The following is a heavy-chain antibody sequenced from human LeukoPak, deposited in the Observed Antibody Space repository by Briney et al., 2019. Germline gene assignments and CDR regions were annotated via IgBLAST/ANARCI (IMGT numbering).Heavy chain of an antibody. CDR3: ARGLLGLVISYYDY. CDR1: GGSISSYY. D-gene: IGHD3/OR15-3a*01. V-gene: IGHV4-59*01. J-gene: IGHJ4*02. Sequence: SETLSLTCTVSGGSISSYYWSWIRQPPGKGLEWIGYIYYSGSTNYNPSLKSRVTISVDTSKNQFSLKLSSVTAADTAVYYCARGLLGLVISYYDYWGQGTLVTVSS. CDR2: IYYSGST.